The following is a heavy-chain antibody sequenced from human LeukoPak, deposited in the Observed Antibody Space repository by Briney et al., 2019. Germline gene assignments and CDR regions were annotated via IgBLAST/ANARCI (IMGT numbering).Heavy chain of an antibody. J-gene: IGHJ4*02. CDR2: ISGSGGST. CDR3: AKDRASRDGYRIFDY. D-gene: IGHD5-24*01. V-gene: IGHV3-23*01. CDR1: GFTFSSYA. Sequence: GGSLRLSCAASGFTFSSYAMSWVRQAPGKGLEWVSAISGSGGSTYYADSVKGRFTISRDNSKNTLYLQMNSLRAEDTAVYYCAKDRASRDGYRIFDYWGQGTLVTVSS.